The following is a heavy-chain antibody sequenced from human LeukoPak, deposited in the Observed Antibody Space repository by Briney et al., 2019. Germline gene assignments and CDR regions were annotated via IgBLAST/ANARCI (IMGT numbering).Heavy chain of an antibody. Sequence: SVKVSCKPSGGTFSSYAISWVRQAPGQGLECMGRIIPIFGTAHYAQKFQGRVTITTDESTSTAYMELSSLRSEDTAVYYCARDRFPYYYDSSGYYYFDYWGQGTLVTVSS. V-gene: IGHV1-69*05. J-gene: IGHJ4*02. D-gene: IGHD3-22*01. CDR1: GGTFSSYA. CDR3: ARDRFPYYYDSSGYYYFDY. CDR2: IIPIFGTA.